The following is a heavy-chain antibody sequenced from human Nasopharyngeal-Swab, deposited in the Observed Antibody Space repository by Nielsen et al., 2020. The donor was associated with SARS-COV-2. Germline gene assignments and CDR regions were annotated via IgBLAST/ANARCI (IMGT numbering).Heavy chain of an antibody. D-gene: IGHD2-15*01. CDR3: ARDVGGRDNY. CDR1: GFSLRTYW. Sequence: GESLKISCAASGFSLRTYWMHWVRQSPGTGLLWVSRIDNDGAITNYADSVKGRFTISRDNAKNTLYLQMNSLRADDTAVYYCARDVGGRDNYWGQGALVTVSS. J-gene: IGHJ4*02. CDR2: IDNDGAIT. V-gene: IGHV3-74*01.